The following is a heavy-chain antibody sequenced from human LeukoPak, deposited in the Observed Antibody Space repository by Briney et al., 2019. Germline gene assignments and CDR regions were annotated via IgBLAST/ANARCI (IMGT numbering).Heavy chain of an antibody. V-gene: IGHV3-7*01. CDR2: IKQDGSEK. Sequence: GGSLRLSCAASGFTFSGYWMSWDRQAPGKGLEWVANIKQDGSEKYYVDSVKGRFTIPRDNAKNSLYLQMNSLRAEDTAVYYCARLGGSGWLGFDYWGQGTLVTVSS. D-gene: IGHD6-19*01. CDR3: ARLGGSGWLGFDY. CDR1: GFTFSGYW. J-gene: IGHJ4*02.